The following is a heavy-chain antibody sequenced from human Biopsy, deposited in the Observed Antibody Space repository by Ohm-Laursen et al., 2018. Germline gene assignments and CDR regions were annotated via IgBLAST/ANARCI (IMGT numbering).Heavy chain of an antibody. J-gene: IGHJ5*02. CDR1: GFIFSRND. CDR2: ISGSGAST. V-gene: IGHV3-23*01. Sequence: GSLRLSCAASGFIFSRNDMSWVRQAPEKGLEWVSGISGSGASTYYADSVKGRFTISRDNSKNTLFLQMDSLRADDTAVYYCVKAYSAIYWFDPWGQGTLATVSS. D-gene: IGHD2-21*01. CDR3: VKAYSAIYWFDP.